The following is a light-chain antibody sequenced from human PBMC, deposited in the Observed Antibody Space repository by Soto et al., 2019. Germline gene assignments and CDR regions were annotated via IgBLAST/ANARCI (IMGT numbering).Light chain of an antibody. J-gene: IGKJ4*01. CDR2: GAS. CDR1: QSIYNY. Sequence: DIQMTQSPSSLSASVGDRVTITCRASQSIYNYLNWYQQKSGEAPKLLIYGASILQGGVPARFIGSGSGTHFTLTISSLQPEAFATYYCQQSFRTPLTFGGGTKVEIK. V-gene: IGKV1-39*01. CDR3: QQSFRTPLT.